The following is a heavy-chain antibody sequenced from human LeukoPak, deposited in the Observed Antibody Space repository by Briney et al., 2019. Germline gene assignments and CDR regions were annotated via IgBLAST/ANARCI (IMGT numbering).Heavy chain of an antibody. J-gene: IGHJ4*02. CDR1: GGSFSGYY. CDR2: INHSGST. V-gene: IGHV4-34*01. CDR3: ASSGRRLDY. Sequence: SETLSLTCAVYGGSFSGYYWSCIRQPPGKGLEWIGEINHSGSTNYNPSLKSRVTISVATSKNQFSLKLSSVTAADTAVYYCASSGRRLDYWGQGTLVTVSS. D-gene: IGHD6-25*01.